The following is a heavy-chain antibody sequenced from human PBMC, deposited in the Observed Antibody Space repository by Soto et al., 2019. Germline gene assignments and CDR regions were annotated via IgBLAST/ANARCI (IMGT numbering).Heavy chain of an antibody. CDR1: GGTFSSYA. V-gene: IGHV1-69*01. Sequence: QVQLVQSGAEVKKPGSSVKVSCKASGGTFSSYAISWMRQAPGQGLEWMGGIIPISGTANYAQKFQGRVTITADESTSTAYMELSSLRSEDTAVYYFARSQGSSTSLEIYYYYYYSMDVWGQGTTVTVSS. CDR2: IIPISGTA. CDR3: ARSQGSSTSLEIYYYYYYSMDV. J-gene: IGHJ6*02. D-gene: IGHD2-2*01.